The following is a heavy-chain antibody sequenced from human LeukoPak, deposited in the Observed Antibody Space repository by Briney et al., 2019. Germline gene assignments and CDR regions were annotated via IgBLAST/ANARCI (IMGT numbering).Heavy chain of an antibody. CDR1: GFIFSNYE. Sequence: GGSLRLSCATSGFIFSNYEMNWVRQAPGKGLEWVSYISGSGTTIDYADSVKGRFTIARDNAKHSVSLQMNNLRVEDTAVYYCARERALGGYHDGFAMCGQGTKVTVSS. CDR3: ARERALGGYHDGFAM. V-gene: IGHV3-48*03. D-gene: IGHD3-22*01. CDR2: ISGSGTTI. J-gene: IGHJ3*02.